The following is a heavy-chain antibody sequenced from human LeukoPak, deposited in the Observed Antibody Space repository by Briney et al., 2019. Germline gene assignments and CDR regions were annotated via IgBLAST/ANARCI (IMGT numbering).Heavy chain of an antibody. Sequence: PSETLSLTCSVSGGSISTYYWSWIRQPAGKGLEWIGRIYTSGSTNYNPSLKSRVTMSVDTSKNQFSLKLSSVTAADTAVYFCVRDPYYGSGSSGYYFDNWGQGTLVTVSS. CDR1: GGSISTYY. CDR3: VRDPYYGSGSSGYYFDN. J-gene: IGHJ4*02. V-gene: IGHV4-4*07. D-gene: IGHD3-10*01. CDR2: IYTSGST.